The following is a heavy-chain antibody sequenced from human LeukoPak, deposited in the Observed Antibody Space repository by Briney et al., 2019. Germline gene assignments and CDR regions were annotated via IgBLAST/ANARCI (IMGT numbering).Heavy chain of an antibody. V-gene: IGHV4-34*01. J-gene: IGHJ4*02. CDR3: ARRGWSSSWYTPTYYFDY. Sequence: SETLSLTCAVYGGSFSGYYWSWIRQPPGKGLEWIGEINHSGSTNYNPSLKSRVTISVDTSKNQFSLKLSSVTAADTAVYHCARRGWSSSWYTPTYYFDYWGQGTLVTVSS. CDR2: INHSGST. D-gene: IGHD6-13*01. CDR1: GGSFSGYY.